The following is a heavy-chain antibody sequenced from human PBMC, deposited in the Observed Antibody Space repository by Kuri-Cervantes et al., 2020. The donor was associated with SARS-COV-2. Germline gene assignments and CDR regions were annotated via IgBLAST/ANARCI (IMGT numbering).Heavy chain of an antibody. CDR2: ISYDGSNK. D-gene: IGHD3-3*01. CDR3: AKGLYYDFWSGYLSYYGMDV. Sequence: GESLKISCAASGFNFSSYGMHWVRQAPGKGLEWVAVISYDGSNKYYADSVKGRFTISRDNSKNTLYLQMNSLRAEDTAVYYCAKGLYYDFWSGYLSYYGMDVWGQGTTVTVSS. V-gene: IGHV3-30*18. CDR1: GFNFSSYG. J-gene: IGHJ6*02.